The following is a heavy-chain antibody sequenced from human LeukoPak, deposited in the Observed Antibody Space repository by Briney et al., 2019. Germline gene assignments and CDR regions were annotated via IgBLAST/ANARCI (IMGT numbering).Heavy chain of an antibody. V-gene: IGHV3-30*02. D-gene: IGHD3-10*01. CDR2: IRYDGSDK. CDR3: AKEGAGGKGYAFDI. Sequence: GGSLRLSCAASGFSFSSYGMHWVRQAPGKGLEWVAFIRYDGSDKYYTDSVKGRFTISRDNSKNTVYLQMNSLRAEDTTVYYCAKEGAGGKGYAFDIWGQGTMVTVSS. CDR1: GFSFSSYG. J-gene: IGHJ3*02.